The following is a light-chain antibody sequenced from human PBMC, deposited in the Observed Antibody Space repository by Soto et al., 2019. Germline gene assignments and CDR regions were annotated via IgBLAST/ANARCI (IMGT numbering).Light chain of an antibody. CDR2: GAS. CDR1: QSVSSN. CDR3: QQYGSSPET. Sequence: IVFTQSPGTLSLSPGERATLSCRASQSVSSNLAWYQQKPGQAPRLLIYGASSRATGIPDRFSGSGSGTDFTLTISRLEPEDFAVYYCQQYGSSPETFGQGTKVDIK. J-gene: IGKJ1*01. V-gene: IGKV3-20*01.